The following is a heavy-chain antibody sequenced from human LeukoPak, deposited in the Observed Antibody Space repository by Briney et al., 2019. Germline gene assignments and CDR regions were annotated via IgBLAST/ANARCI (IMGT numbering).Heavy chain of an antibody. CDR2: IYYSGST. CDR1: GGSISSSSYY. V-gene: IGHV4-39*02. CDR3: ARETYSNSVDY. J-gene: IGHJ4*02. D-gene: IGHD4-11*01. Sequence: KPSETLSLTCTVSGGSISSSSYYWGWIRQPPGKGLEWIGSIYYSGSTYYNPSLKSRVTISVDTSKNQFSLKLSSVTAAATAVYYCARETYSNSVDYWGQGTLVTVSS.